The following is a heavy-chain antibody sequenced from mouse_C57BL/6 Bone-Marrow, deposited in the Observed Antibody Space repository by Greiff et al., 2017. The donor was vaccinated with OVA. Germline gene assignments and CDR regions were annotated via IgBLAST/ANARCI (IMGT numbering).Heavy chain of an antibody. CDR2: INPSNGGT. CDR3: ARPDYGSGMFAY. J-gene: IGHJ3*01. D-gene: IGHD1-1*01. Sequence: QVQLQQPGTELVKPGASVKLSCKASGYTFTSYWMHWVKQRPGQGLEWIGNINPSNGGTNYNEKFKGKATLTVDKSSSTAYMQLSSLTSEDSAVYYCARPDYGSGMFAYWGQGTLVTVSA. V-gene: IGHV1-53*01. CDR1: GYTFTSYW.